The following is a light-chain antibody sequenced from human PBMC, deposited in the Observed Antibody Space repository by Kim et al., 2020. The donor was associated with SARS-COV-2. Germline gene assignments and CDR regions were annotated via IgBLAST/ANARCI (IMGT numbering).Light chain of an antibody. V-gene: IGLV1-36*01. CDR1: NSKIGKNA. CDR3: AAWDDGLNGLV. CDR2: YDD. J-gene: IGLJ3*02. Sequence: MVTTACSGSNSKIGKNAVNCYHHLPGKPPKLLFFYDDLVPSWVSDRFSGSKSGTSASLAISGLQSEDEADYYCAAWDDGLNGLVFGGGTQLTVL.